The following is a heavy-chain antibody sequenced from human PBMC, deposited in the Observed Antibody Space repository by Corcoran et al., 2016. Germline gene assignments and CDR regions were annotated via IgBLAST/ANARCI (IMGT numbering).Heavy chain of an antibody. D-gene: IGHD6-6*01. CDR1: GYTFTSYY. CDR2: INPSGGST. J-gene: IGHJ6*02. V-gene: IGHV1-46*01. Sequence: QVQLVQSGAEVKKPGASVKVSCKASGYTFTSYYMHWVRQAPGQGLEWMGIINPSGGSTSYAQKFQGRVTMTRDTSTCTVYMELSSLRSEDTDVYYFARDRVLSRYYYYGMDFWGQGTTVTVSS. CDR3: ARDRVLSRYYYYGMDF.